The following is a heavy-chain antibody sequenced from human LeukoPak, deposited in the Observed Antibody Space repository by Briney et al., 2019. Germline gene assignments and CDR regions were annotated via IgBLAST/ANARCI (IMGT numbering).Heavy chain of an antibody. CDR3: ARGAKGAFDI. Sequence: GGSLRLSCSASGFTFSDYYMSWIRQAPGKGLEWVSYISSSSSYTNYADSVKGRFTISRDNAKNSLYLQMNSLRAEDTAVYYCARGAKGAFDIWGQGTMVTVSS. CDR1: GFTFSDYY. J-gene: IGHJ3*02. V-gene: IGHV3-11*05. CDR2: ISSSSSYT.